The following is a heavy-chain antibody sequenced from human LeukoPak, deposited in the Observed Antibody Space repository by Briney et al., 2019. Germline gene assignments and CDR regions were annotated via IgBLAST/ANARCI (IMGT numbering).Heavy chain of an antibody. V-gene: IGHV4-61*09. CDR2: IYTSGST. J-gene: IGHJ4*02. Sequence: PSETLSLTCTVSGGSISSATYSWSWIRPPAGKGLEWIGHIYTSGSTNYNPSLKSRVTISADTSKNQFSLKLSSVTAADTALYYCVRDGFGDYYFDCWGQGTLVTVSS. D-gene: IGHD3-10*01. CDR1: GGSISSATYS. CDR3: VRDGFGDYYFDC.